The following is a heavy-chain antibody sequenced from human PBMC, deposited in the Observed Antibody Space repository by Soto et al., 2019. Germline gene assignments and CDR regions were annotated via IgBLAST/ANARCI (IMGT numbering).Heavy chain of an antibody. Sequence: QVQLVQSGAEVKKPGASVKVSCKASGYTFTSYEINWVRQATGQGLEWMGWMNPNSGNTGYAQKFQGRVTMTRNTSISTAYMELSSLRSEDTAVYYCARRLWLRLSWSLGYWGQGTLVTVSS. D-gene: IGHD5-12*01. CDR3: ARRLWLRLSWSLGY. V-gene: IGHV1-8*01. CDR1: GYTFTSYE. J-gene: IGHJ4*02. CDR2: MNPNSGNT.